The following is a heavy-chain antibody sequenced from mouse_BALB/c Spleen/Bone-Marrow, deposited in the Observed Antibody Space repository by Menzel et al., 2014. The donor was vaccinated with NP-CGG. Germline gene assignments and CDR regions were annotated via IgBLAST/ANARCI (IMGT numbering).Heavy chain of an antibody. CDR1: GFTFSSYG. CDR2: ISSGGSYT. Sequence: EVKLVESGGDSVKPGGSLKLSCAASGFTFSSYGMSWVRQTPDERLEWVATISSGGSYTYYPDSVKGRFTISRDNAKNTLYLQMSSLKSEDTVMYYCARPTTVVATGGSFDYWGQGTTLTVSS. J-gene: IGHJ2*01. D-gene: IGHD1-1*01. V-gene: IGHV5-6*01. CDR3: ARPTTVVATGGSFDY.